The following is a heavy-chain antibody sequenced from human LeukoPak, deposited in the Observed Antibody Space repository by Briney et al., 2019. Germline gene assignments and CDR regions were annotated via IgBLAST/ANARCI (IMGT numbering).Heavy chain of an antibody. J-gene: IGHJ4*02. V-gene: IGHV3-21*01. CDR2: ISSSSSCI. CDR3: ASGGLYYDSSGSIH. D-gene: IGHD3-22*01. Sequence: GGSLRLSCAASGFTFSSYSMNWVRQAPGKGLEWVSSISSSSSCIYYADSVKGRFTISRDNAKNSLYLQMNSLRAEDTAVYYCASGGLYYDSSGSIHWGQGTLVTVSS. CDR1: GFTFSSYS.